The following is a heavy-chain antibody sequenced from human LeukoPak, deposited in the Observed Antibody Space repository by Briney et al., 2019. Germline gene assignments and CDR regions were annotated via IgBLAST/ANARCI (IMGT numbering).Heavy chain of an antibody. V-gene: IGHV4-34*01. Sequence: PSETLSLTCAVYGGSFSGYYWSWIRQPPGKGLEWIGEINHSGCTNYNPSLKSRVTISVDTSKNQFSLKLSSVTAADTAVYYCASSPRAPHFYDSSGTRGGYWGQGTLVTVSS. CDR1: GGSFSGYY. J-gene: IGHJ4*02. D-gene: IGHD3-22*01. CDR2: INHSGCT. CDR3: ASSPRAPHFYDSSGTRGGY.